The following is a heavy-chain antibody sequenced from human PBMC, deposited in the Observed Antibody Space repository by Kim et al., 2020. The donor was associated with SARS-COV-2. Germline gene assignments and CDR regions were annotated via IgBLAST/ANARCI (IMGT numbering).Heavy chain of an antibody. Sequence: SADSVKGRFTISRDISKTTLYLQMNSLRAEDTAVYYCAKINYYDSSGYPNWGQGTLVTVSS. CDR3: AKINYYDSSGYPN. J-gene: IGHJ4*02. D-gene: IGHD3-22*01. V-gene: IGHV3-23*01.